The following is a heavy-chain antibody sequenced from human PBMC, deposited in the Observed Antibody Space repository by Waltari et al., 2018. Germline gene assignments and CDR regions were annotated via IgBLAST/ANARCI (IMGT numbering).Heavy chain of an antibody. J-gene: IGHJ4*02. Sequence: QVQLVESGGGLVKPGGSLRLSCAASGFTFSDYYISWLRQAPGKGLELVSYNSSSGSTIYNAYSVKGRVTIARDNAKNSLYLQMNSLRAEDTAVYDCARQGIFGVVMGYWGQGTLVTVSS. D-gene: IGHD3-3*01. V-gene: IGHV3-11*01. CDR3: ARQGIFGVVMGY. CDR1: GFTFSDYY. CDR2: NSSSGSTI.